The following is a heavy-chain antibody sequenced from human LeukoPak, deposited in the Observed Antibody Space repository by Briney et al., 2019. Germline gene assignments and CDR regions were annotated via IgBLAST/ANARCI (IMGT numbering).Heavy chain of an antibody. D-gene: IGHD2-15*01. Sequence: SETLSLTCTVSGGSISSSSYYWGLIRQPPGKGLEWIGSIYYSWSTYYNPSLKSPVTISVDTSKNQFSLKLSCVTAADTAVYYCARHRGTVVAATIDYWGQGTLVTVSS. V-gene: IGHV4-39*01. CDR2: IYYSWST. CDR3: ARHRGTVVAATIDY. CDR1: GGSISSSSYY. J-gene: IGHJ4*02.